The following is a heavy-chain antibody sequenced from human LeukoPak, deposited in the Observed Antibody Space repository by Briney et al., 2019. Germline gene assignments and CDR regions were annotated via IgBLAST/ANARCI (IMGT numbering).Heavy chain of an antibody. Sequence: GGSLRLSCAASGFTFSSYGLHWVRQAPGKGLEWVAVIWYDGNNKYYTDSVKGRFTISRDNAKNTLYLQMNSLRAEDTAVYYCAREEYCTNGVCQNPAFDIWGQGTMVTVSS. CDR3: AREEYCTNGVCQNPAFDI. V-gene: IGHV3-33*01. J-gene: IGHJ3*02. D-gene: IGHD2-8*01. CDR1: GFTFSSYG. CDR2: IWYDGNNK.